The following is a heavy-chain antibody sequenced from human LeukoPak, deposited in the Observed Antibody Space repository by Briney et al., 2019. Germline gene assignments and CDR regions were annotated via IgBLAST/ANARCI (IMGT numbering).Heavy chain of an antibody. D-gene: IGHD4-23*01. CDR2: INHSGST. Sequence: SETLSLTCAVYGGSFSGYYWSWIRQPPGKGLEWIGEINHSGSTNYNPSLKSRVTISVDTSKNQFSLKLSSVTAADTAVYYCARDDYGGNAGIWGQGTLVTVSS. J-gene: IGHJ4*02. CDR1: GGSFSGYY. V-gene: IGHV4-34*01. CDR3: ARDDYGGNAGI.